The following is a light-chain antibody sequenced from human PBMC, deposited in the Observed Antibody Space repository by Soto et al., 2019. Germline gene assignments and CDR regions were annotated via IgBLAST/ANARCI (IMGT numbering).Light chain of an antibody. CDR2: GAS. J-gene: IGKJ1*01. CDR1: QSVRSN. V-gene: IGKV3-20*01. CDR3: QQYGSSPWT. Sequence: VMTQAPATLSVSPGEGATLSCRASQSVRSNLAWYQQKPGQAPRLLIYGASTRATGIPDRFSGSGSGTDFTLTISRLEPEDFALYYCQQYGSSPWTFDQGTKVDIK.